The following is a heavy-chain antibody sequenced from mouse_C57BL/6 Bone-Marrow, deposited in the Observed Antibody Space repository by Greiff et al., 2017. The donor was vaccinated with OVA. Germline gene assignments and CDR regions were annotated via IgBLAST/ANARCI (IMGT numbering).Heavy chain of an antibody. D-gene: IGHD2-4*01. CDR1: GFTFSSYA. Sequence: EVKLMESGGGLVKPGGSLKLSCAASGFTFSSYAMSWVRQTPEKRLEWVATISDGGSYTYYPDNVKGRFTISRDNAKNNLYLQMSHLKSEDTAMYYCASPYYDYGYYYAMDYWGQGTSVTVSS. V-gene: IGHV5-4*03. J-gene: IGHJ4*01. CDR2: ISDGGSYT. CDR3: ASPYYDYGYYYAMDY.